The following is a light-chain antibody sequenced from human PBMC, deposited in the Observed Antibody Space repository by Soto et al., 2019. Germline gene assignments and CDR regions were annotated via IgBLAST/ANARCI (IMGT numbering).Light chain of an antibody. CDR2: GAT. CDR3: QQYNYLIT. CDR1: QSVGSSY. V-gene: IGKV3-20*01. Sequence: EIVSTQSPGTLSLSPGESTTLSFRASQSVGSSYLAWYQHKPGQAPRLLIYGATSRATGIPDRFSGSGSGTDFTLTISRLEPEDFAVYFCQQYNYLITFGQGTRLEIK. J-gene: IGKJ5*01.